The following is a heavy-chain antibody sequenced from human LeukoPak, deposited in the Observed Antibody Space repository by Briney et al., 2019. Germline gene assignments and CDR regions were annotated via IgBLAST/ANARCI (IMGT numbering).Heavy chain of an antibody. Sequence: GGSLRLSCAASGFTFSSYEMNWVRQAPGKGLEWVSYISSSGSTIYYADSVKGRFTISRDNAKNSLYLQMNSLRAEDTALYYCARGSSGPYYYYYYMDVWGKGTTVTVSS. CDR3: ARGSSGPYYYYYYMDV. D-gene: IGHD6-19*01. V-gene: IGHV3-48*03. CDR2: ISSSGSTI. J-gene: IGHJ6*03. CDR1: GFTFSSYE.